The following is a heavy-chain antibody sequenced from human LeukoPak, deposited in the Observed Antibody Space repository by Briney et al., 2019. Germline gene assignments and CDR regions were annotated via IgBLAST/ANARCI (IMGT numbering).Heavy chain of an antibody. D-gene: IGHD6-19*01. CDR1: GGTFSSYA. Sequence: SVKVSCTASGGTFSSYAISWVRQAPGQGLEWMGGIIPIFGTATYAQKFQGRVTITADESTSTAYMELSSLRSEDTAVYYCARVSYSSGWYLFDYWGQGTLVTVSS. V-gene: IGHV1-69*01. J-gene: IGHJ4*02. CDR2: IIPIFGTA. CDR3: ARVSYSSGWYLFDY.